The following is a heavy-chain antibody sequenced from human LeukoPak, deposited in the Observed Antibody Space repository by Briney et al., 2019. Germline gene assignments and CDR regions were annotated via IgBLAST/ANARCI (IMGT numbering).Heavy chain of an antibody. V-gene: IGHV3-9*01. CDR3: AKDPQDYYGSGSYFGYFDY. Sequence: PGGSLRLSCAASGFTIDNYAMHWVRQAPGKGLEWVSGISWNSGKTAYADSVKGRFTISRDNAKNSLYLQMNSLRAEDTALYYCAKDPQDYYGSGSYFGYFDYWGQGTLVTVSS. CDR2: ISWNSGKT. CDR1: GFTIDNYA. D-gene: IGHD3-10*01. J-gene: IGHJ4*02.